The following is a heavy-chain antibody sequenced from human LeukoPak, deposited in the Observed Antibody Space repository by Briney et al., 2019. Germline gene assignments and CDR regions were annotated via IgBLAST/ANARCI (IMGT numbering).Heavy chain of an antibody. D-gene: IGHD3/OR15-3a*01. CDR2: IWSDGSNG. J-gene: IGHJ4*02. CDR1: GFTFSSFG. CDR3: AKDWSGPLDY. V-gene: IGHV3-30*02. Sequence: PGGSLRVSCAASGFTFSSFGMHWVRQAPGKGLEWVTSIWSDGSNGKYADSVKGRFTISRDNSKTTLYLQMNSLRAEDTAVYYCAKDWSGPLDYWGQGTRVTVSS.